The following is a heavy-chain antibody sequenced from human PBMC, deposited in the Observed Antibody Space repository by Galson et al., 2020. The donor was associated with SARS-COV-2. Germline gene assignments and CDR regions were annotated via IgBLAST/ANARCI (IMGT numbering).Heavy chain of an antibody. V-gene: IGHV1-18*01. D-gene: IGHD3-22*01. CDR3: ARDVPYYYDGSGYYVGAFDI. J-gene: IGHJ3*02. CDR1: GYTFTSYG. CDR2: ISAYNGNT. Sequence: ASVKVSCKASGYTFTSYGISWVRQAPGQGLEWMGWISAYNGNTNYAQKLQGRVTMNTDTSTSTAYMELRSLRSDDTAVYYCARDVPYYYDGSGYYVGAFDIWGQGTMVTVSS.